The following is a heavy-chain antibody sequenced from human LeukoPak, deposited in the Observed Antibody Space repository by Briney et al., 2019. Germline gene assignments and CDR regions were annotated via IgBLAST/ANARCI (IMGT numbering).Heavy chain of an antibody. V-gene: IGHV3-23*01. Sequence: GGSLILSCAASGFTVSSNYMSWVRQAPGKGLEWVSGISGSGGSTYYADSVKGRFTISRDNSKNTLYLQMNSLRAEDTAVYYCAKGPYSSGWYYFDYWGQGTLVTVSS. CDR3: AKGPYSSGWYYFDY. CDR1: GFTVSSNY. D-gene: IGHD6-19*01. CDR2: ISGSGGST. J-gene: IGHJ4*02.